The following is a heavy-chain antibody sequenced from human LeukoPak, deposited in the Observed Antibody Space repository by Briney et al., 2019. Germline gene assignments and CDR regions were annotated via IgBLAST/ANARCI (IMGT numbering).Heavy chain of an antibody. J-gene: IGHJ4*02. D-gene: IGHD2-21*02. CDR3: ARGHPLLDY. CDR1: GGSFSGDY. CDR2: INHSGGT. V-gene: IGHV4-34*01. Sequence: PSETLSLTCAVYGGSFSGDYWTWIRQPPGKGLEWIGEINHSGGTNYNPSLKSRVTISVDTSKNLFSLKLSSVTAADTAVYYCARGHPLLDYWGQGTLVTVSS.